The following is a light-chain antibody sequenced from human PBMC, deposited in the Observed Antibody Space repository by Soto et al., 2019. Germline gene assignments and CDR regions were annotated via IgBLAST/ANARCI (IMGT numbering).Light chain of an antibody. CDR1: QTVGVR. Sequence: EIVLTQSPANLSASPGERATLSCRASQTVGVRLAWYHHKPGQAPRLRIYEASNRAAGVPGSFSGSGSGTDFTLTITRREPEDFAFYYCHQRQRCPRTFGQGTKVEIK. V-gene: IGKV3-11*01. J-gene: IGKJ1*01. CDR3: HQRQRCPRT. CDR2: EAS.